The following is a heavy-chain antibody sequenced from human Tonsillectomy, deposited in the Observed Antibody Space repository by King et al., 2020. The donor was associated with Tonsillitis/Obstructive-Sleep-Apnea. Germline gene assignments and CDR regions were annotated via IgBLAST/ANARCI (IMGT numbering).Heavy chain of an antibody. CDR3: ARGAYYYYYGMDV. J-gene: IGHJ6*02. V-gene: IGHV3-53*01. CDR1: GFTVSSNY. Sequence: VQLVESGGGLIQPGGSLRLSCAASGFTVSSNYMSWVRQAPGKGLEWVSVIDSGGSTYYADSVKGRFTISRDNSKNTLYLQMNSLRAEDTAVYYCARGAYYYYYGMDVWGQGTTVTVSS. CDR2: IDSGGST.